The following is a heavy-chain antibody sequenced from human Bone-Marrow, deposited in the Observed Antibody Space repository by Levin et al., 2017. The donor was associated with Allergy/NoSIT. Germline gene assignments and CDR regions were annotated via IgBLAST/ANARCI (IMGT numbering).Heavy chain of an antibody. CDR1: GDSIRSSSYY. CDR2: IYYSGST. J-gene: IGHJ5*02. D-gene: IGHD6-19*01. Sequence: PSQTLSLTCTVSGDSIRSSSYYWGWIRQPPGKGLEWIGNIYYSGSTYYNPSLKSRVTISLDTSKNQFSLKLSSVTAADTAVYYCARDWGHSSGWQGWFDPWGQGTLVTVSS. CDR3: ARDWGHSSGWQGWFDP. V-gene: IGHV4-39*07.